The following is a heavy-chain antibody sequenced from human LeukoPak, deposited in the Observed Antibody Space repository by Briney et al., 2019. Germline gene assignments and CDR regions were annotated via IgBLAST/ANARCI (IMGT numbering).Heavy chain of an antibody. V-gene: IGHV3-30*02. J-gene: IGHJ3*02. CDR2: IRYDGSSK. D-gene: IGHD3-10*01. CDR3: VKERGDHFEALDI. Sequence: PGGSLRLSCAASGVTSRTYGIHWVRQAPGKGLEWGAFIRYDGSSKYYADSVRGRFTISRDSSRNTVYLQMNSPRAEDTAVYYCVKERGDHFEALDIWGLGTMVTVSS. CDR1: GVTSRTYG.